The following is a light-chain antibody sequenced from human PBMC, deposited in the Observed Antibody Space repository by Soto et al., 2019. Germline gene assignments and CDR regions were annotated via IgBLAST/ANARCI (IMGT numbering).Light chain of an antibody. CDR1: SSNIGNNY. V-gene: IGLV1-51*01. CDR3: GTWDSSLSAAV. J-gene: IGLJ2*01. Sequence: QSVLTQPPSVSAAPGQTVSISCSGSSSNIGNNYVSWYQQLPGTAPKLLLYDNNKRLSGIPDRFSGSKSGTSATLGIAGLQTGDEADYYCGTWDSSLSAAVFGGGTKVTVL. CDR2: DNN.